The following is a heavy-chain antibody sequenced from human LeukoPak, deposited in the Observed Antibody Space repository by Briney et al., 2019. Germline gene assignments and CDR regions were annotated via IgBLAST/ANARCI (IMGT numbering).Heavy chain of an antibody. CDR3: ARALGYYGSGSSNWFDP. V-gene: IGHV1-69*02. D-gene: IGHD3-10*01. Sequence: SVTVSCKASRGTFTSDTISWVRQAPGQGLEWMGRIIPILGIANYAQKFQGRVTITADKSTSTAYMELSSLRSEDTAVYYCARALGYYGSGSSNWFDPWGQGTLVTVSS. J-gene: IGHJ5*02. CDR1: RGTFTSDT. CDR2: IIPILGIA.